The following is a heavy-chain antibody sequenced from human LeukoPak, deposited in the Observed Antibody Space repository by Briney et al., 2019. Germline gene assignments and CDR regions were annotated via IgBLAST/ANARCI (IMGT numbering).Heavy chain of an antibody. Sequence: SETLSLTCAVYGGSFSGYYWSWIRQPPGKGLEWIGEINHSGSTNYNPSLKSRVTISVDTSTNQFSLKLSSVTAADTAVYYCARGHLIVVVPAAIIGGWFDPWGQGTLVTVSS. CDR2: INHSGST. CDR1: GGSFSGYY. CDR3: ARGHLIVVVPAAIIGGWFDP. V-gene: IGHV4-34*01. D-gene: IGHD2-2*01. J-gene: IGHJ5*02.